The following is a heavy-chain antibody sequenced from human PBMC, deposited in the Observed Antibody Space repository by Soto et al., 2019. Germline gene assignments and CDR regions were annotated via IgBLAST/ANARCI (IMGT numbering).Heavy chain of an antibody. D-gene: IGHD4-17*01. CDR1: GFIFSMLS. Sequence: PGGSLRLSCSASGFIFSMLSMHWVRQAPGKGLEYVSGISSNGDSTHYADSVKGRFTISRDNSKNTLYLQMSSLRAVDTAVYYCVHPRSTVQIPPTWGQGTLVTVSS. CDR2: ISSNGDST. J-gene: IGHJ5*02. CDR3: VHPRSTVQIPPT. V-gene: IGHV3-64D*06.